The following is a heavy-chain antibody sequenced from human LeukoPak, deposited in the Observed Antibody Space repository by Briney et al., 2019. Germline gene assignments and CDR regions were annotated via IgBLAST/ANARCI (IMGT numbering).Heavy chain of an antibody. J-gene: IGHJ4*02. CDR3: AREGEMATTYFDY. CDR1: GYTFTGYY. Sequence: ASVKVSCKASGYTFTGYYMHWVRQAPGQGLAWMGWINPNSGGTNYAQKFQGRVTMTRDTSISTAYMELSRLRSDDTAVYYCAREGEMATTYFDYWGQGTLVTVSS. CDR2: INPNSGGT. D-gene: IGHD5-24*01. V-gene: IGHV1-2*02.